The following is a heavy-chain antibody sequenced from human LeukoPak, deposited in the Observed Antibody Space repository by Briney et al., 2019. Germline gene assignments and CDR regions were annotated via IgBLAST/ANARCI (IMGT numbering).Heavy chain of an antibody. CDR1: GFSFGSSW. CDR3: AKDSSSSWYYFDH. Sequence: GGSLRLSCVVSGFSFGSSWMSWVRQAPGKGLEWVTNIKPDGGEKYYVDSVKGRFTISRDNSKNMLYLQMNSLRIEDTAVYYCAKDSSSSWYYFDHWGQGTLVTVSS. CDR2: IKPDGGEK. D-gene: IGHD3-22*01. J-gene: IGHJ4*02. V-gene: IGHV3-7*01.